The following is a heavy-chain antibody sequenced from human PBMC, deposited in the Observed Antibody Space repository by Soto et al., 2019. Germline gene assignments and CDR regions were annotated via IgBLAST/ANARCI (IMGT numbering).Heavy chain of an antibody. J-gene: IGHJ5*02. CDR1: GFTFSNFA. CDR2: TSFDGKNK. Sequence: QVQLVESGGGVVQPGGSLRLSCAASGFTFSNFAMHWVRQAPGKGLEWVAATSFDGKNKDYADSVKGRFTISRDNSKNALFLQMNSLRPEDTAVYYCATERAIAATGIFSSWGQGTLVTVSS. CDR3: ATERAIAATGIFSS. V-gene: IGHV3-30*04. D-gene: IGHD6-13*01.